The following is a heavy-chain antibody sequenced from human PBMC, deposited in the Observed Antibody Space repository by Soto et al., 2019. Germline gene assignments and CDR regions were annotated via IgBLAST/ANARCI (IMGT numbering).Heavy chain of an antibody. Sequence: QVQLQQWGAGLLKPSETLSLTCAVYGGSLSGYYGNWIRQSPGKGLEWIGEINPSGSTNYKPSLKGPVTISIDTSKNQFSLKLSSVTAADTAVYYCARTRNLDVWGQGTTVIVSS. J-gene: IGHJ6*02. V-gene: IGHV4-34*01. CDR3: ARTRNLDV. D-gene: IGHD1-1*01. CDR2: INPSGST. CDR1: GGSLSGYY.